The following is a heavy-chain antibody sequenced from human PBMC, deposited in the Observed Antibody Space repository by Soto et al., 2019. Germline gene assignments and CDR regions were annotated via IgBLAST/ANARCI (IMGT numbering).Heavy chain of an antibody. Sequence: SVKVSCKASGVTFSSYAISWVRQAPGQGLEWMGGINPIFGTANYAQKFQGRVTITADESTSTAYMELSSLRSEDTAVYYCARHRGAYMIVVVITPLDYYYYGMDVWGQGTTVTVS. CDR1: GVTFSSYA. J-gene: IGHJ6*02. CDR3: ARHRGAYMIVVVITPLDYYYYGMDV. V-gene: IGHV1-69*13. CDR2: INPIFGTA. D-gene: IGHD3-22*01.